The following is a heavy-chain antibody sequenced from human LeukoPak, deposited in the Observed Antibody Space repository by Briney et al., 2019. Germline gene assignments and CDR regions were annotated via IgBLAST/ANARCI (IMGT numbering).Heavy chain of an antibody. CDR2: ISGSGGST. J-gene: IGHJ4*02. CDR1: GFTFSSYA. D-gene: IGHD6-19*01. V-gene: IGHV3-23*01. CDR3: ARDRVAVAGPGGYFDY. Sequence: GGSLRLSCAASGFTFSSYAMSWVRQAPGKGLEWVSAISGSGGSTYYADSVKGRFTISRDNSKNTLYLQMNSLRAEDTAVYYCARDRVAVAGPGGYFDYWGQGTLVTVSS.